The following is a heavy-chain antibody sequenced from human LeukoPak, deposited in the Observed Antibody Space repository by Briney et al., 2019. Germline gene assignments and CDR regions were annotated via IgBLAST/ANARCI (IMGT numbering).Heavy chain of an antibody. CDR2: IYIDGTGT. CDR1: GFTFSNYW. J-gene: IGHJ3*02. CDR3: ARAPPSSRYSYHFDI. V-gene: IGHV3-74*01. Sequence: GGSLRLSCAASGFTFSNYWMHWVRQAPGKGLVWVSRIYIDGTGTVYADSVKGRFTISRDNAKNTLYLQMNSLRVEDTAVYYCARAPPSSRYSYHFDIWGQGTMVTVSS. D-gene: IGHD5-18*01.